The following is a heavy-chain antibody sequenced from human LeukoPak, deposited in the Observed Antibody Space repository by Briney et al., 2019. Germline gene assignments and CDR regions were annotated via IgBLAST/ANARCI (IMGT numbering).Heavy chain of an antibody. CDR2: VYYDGTT. V-gene: IGHV4-59*11. D-gene: IGHD3-22*01. Sequence: SETLSLTCTVSGASFGSHYWTWIRQAPGEGLAWIGYVYYDGTTNYNPSLKSRVTISIDTSNNQFSLNLKSVTAADTAIYYCARRYYYHSSGYYYSYLDYWGQGALVTVSS. J-gene: IGHJ4*02. CDR3: ARRYYYHSSGYYYSYLDY. CDR1: GASFGSHY.